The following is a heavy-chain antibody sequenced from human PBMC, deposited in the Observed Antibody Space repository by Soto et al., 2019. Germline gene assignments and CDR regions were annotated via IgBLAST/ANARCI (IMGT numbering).Heavy chain of an antibody. CDR3: ARGVWGFIVGATRYFDY. J-gene: IGHJ4*02. CDR1: GGSFSGYY. CDR2: INHSGST. Sequence: TSETLSLTCAVYGGSFSGYYWSWIRQPPGKGLEWIGEINHSGSTNYNPSLKSRVTISVDTSKNQLSLKLSSVTAADTAVYYCARGVWGFIVGATRYFDYWGQGTLVTVSS. D-gene: IGHD1-26*01. V-gene: IGHV4-34*01.